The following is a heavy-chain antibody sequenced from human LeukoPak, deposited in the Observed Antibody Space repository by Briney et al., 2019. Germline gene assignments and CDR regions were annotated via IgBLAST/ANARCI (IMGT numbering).Heavy chain of an antibody. D-gene: IGHD6-6*01. J-gene: IGHJ6*03. CDR1: GGSISGSY. V-gene: IGHV4-39*01. CDR3: ARRASIAARRYYCYYYMDV. Sequence: KPSETLSLTCTVSGGSISGSYWGWLRQPPGKGLEWIGSIYYSGSTYYNPSLKSRVTISVDTSKNQFSLKLSSVTAADTAMYYCARRASIAARRYYCYYYMDVWGKGTTVTVSS. CDR2: IYYSGST.